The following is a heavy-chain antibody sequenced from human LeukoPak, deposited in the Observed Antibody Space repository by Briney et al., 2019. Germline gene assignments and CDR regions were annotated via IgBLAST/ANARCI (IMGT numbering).Heavy chain of an antibody. D-gene: IGHD3-22*01. CDR3: ARARRYYYDKEGYGMDV. CDR2: IHPRSGET. CDR1: GYSFTAFY. J-gene: IGHJ6*02. Sequence: ASVKVSCKASGYSFTAFYIHWVRQAPGQGLEWMGWIHPRSGETNYAYKFRGRVTMTRDTSVSTTYMDLGSLRAEDTAVYYCARARRYYYDKEGYGMDVWGQGTTVTVSS. V-gene: IGHV1-2*02.